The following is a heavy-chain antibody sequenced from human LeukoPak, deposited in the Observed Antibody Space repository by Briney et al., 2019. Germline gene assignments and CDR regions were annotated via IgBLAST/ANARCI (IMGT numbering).Heavy chain of an antibody. V-gene: IGHV1-46*01. CDR2: INPSGGST. D-gene: IGHD1-26*01. CDR1: GYTFTSYY. Sequence: GASVKVSCKASGYTFTSYYMHWVRQAPGQGLEWVGIINPSGGSTSYAQKFQGRVTMTRDMSTSTVYMELSGLRSEDTAVYYCARGVVAEELRDWFDPWGQGTLVTVSS. CDR3: ARGVVAEELRDWFDP. J-gene: IGHJ5*02.